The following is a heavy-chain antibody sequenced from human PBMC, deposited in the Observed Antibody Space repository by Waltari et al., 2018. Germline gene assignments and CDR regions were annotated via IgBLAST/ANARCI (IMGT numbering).Heavy chain of an antibody. CDR3: AKSISHDAFDI. D-gene: IGHD2-21*01. V-gene: IGHV7-4-1*02. CDR1: GYHFPHLA. J-gene: IGHJ3*02. Sequence: QVQLVQSGSELRKPGASVKVSGTASGYHFPHLAITWVRQAPVQGLEWMGWINTNTGNQMYAQDFTGRCVFSLDTSVSTAYLQISSLKAEDTAVYYCAKSISHDAFDIWGQGTMVTVSS. CDR2: INTNTGNQ.